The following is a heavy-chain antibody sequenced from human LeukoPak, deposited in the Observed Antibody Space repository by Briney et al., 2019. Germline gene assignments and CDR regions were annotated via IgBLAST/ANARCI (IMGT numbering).Heavy chain of an antibody. Sequence: ASVKVSCKASGYTFTNYYMHWVRQAPGQGLEWMGIINPSGGSTSYAQKFQGRVTMTRDTSTSTVYMDLSSLISEDTAVYYCARAGGMTSGFCSYDYWGQGTLVTVSS. CDR1: GYTFTNYY. V-gene: IGHV1-46*01. CDR3: ARAGGMTSGFCSYDY. J-gene: IGHJ4*02. CDR2: INPSGGST. D-gene: IGHD3-22*01.